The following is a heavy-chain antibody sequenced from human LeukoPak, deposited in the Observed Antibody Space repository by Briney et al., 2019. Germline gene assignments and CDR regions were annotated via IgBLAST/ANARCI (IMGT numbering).Heavy chain of an antibody. D-gene: IGHD2-21*02. CDR3: AREFVVVTACPWFDP. CDR1: GGSISSGSYY. CDR2: IYTSGST. Sequence: SQTLSLTCTVSGGSISSGSYYWSWIRQPAGKGLEWIGRIYTSGSTNYNPSLKSRVTISVDTSKNQFSLKLSSVTAADTAVCYCAREFVVVTACPWFDPWGQGTLVTVSS. J-gene: IGHJ5*02. V-gene: IGHV4-61*02.